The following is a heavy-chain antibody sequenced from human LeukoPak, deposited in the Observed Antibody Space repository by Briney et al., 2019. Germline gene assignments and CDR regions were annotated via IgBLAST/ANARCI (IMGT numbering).Heavy chain of an antibody. CDR1: RFTFSSYS. V-gene: IGHV3-21*01. D-gene: IGHD3-3*01. Sequence: PGGSLRLSCAASRFTFSSYSINWVRPAPGKGLEWVSSISSSSSYIYYADSVKGRFTISRDNAKNSLYLQMNSLRAEDTAVYYCARGAYPYDFWSGYREYYYMDVWGKGTTVTVSS. CDR2: ISSSSSYI. CDR3: ARGAYPYDFWSGYREYYYMDV. J-gene: IGHJ6*03.